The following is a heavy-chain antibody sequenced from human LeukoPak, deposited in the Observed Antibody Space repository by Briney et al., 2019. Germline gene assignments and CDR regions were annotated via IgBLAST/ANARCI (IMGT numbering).Heavy chain of an antibody. CDR3: ARDPMDSGWSFDY. V-gene: IGHV1-69*04. CDR2: IIPILGIA. Sequence: SVKVSCKASGGTFSGYAISWVRQAPGQGLEWMGRIIPILGIANYAQKFQGRVTITADKSTSTAYMELSSLRSEDTAVYYCARDPMDSGWSFDYWGQGTLVTVSS. CDR1: GGTFSGYA. D-gene: IGHD6-19*01. J-gene: IGHJ4*02.